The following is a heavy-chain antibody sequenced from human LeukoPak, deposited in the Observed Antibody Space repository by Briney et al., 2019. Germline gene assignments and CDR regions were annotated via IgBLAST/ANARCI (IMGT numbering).Heavy chain of an antibody. CDR1: GGSISNYY. D-gene: IGHD6-6*01. CDR2: IYYSGST. V-gene: IGHV4-59*01. CDR3: ARGGAPGIAARHTYFDY. J-gene: IGHJ4*02. Sequence: SETLSLTCTVSGGSISNYYWSWVRRPPGKGLEWIAYIYYSGSTNYNPSLMSRVTISVDMSKHQFSLKLTSVTAADTAVYYCARGGAPGIAARHTYFDYWGQGTLVTVSS.